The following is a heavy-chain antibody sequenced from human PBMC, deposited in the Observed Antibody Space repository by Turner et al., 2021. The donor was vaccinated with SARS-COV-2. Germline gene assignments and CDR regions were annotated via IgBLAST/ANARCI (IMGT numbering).Heavy chain of an antibody. CDR3: ARGGGYSYGALDY. J-gene: IGHJ4*02. Sequence: QVQLQQWGAGLLKPSETLSLTCAVYGGSFSGYYWSWIRQPPGKGLEWIGEINHSGSTNYNPSLKSRVTISVDTSKNQLSLKLSSVTAADTAVFYCARGGGYSYGALDYWGQGTLVTVSS. D-gene: IGHD5-18*01. V-gene: IGHV4-34*01. CDR2: INHSGST. CDR1: GGSFSGYY.